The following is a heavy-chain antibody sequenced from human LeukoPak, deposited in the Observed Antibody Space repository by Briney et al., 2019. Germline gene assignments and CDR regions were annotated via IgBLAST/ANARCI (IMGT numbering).Heavy chain of an antibody. CDR3: ARAPSSWSGYYYYMDV. CDR1: GYTFTSYG. CDR2: ISAYNGNT. D-gene: IGHD6-13*01. Sequence: GASVKVSCKASGYTFTSYGISWVRQAPGQGLEWMGWISAYNGNTNYAQKLQGRVTMTTDTSTSTAYMELRSLRSEDTAVYYCARAPSSWSGYYYYMDVWGKGTTVTVSS. J-gene: IGHJ6*03. V-gene: IGHV1-18*01.